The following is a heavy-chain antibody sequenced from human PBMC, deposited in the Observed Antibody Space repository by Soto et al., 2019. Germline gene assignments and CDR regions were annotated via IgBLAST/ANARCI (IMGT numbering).Heavy chain of an antibody. V-gene: IGHV4-34*01. CDR3: ARGPRLHYDILTGYYFDY. CDR1: GGSFSGYY. D-gene: IGHD3-9*01. Sequence: PSETLSLTCAVYGGSFSGYYWSWIRQPPGKGLEWIGEINHSGSTNYNPSLKSRVTISVDTSKNQFSLKLSSVTAADTAVYYCARGPRLHYDILTGYYFDYWGQGTLVTVSS. CDR2: INHSGST. J-gene: IGHJ4*02.